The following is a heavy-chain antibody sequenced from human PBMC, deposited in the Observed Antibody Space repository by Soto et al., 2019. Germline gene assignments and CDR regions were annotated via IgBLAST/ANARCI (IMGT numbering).Heavy chain of an antibody. D-gene: IGHD7-27*01. J-gene: IGHJ4*02. CDR2: IKSKTDGGTT. CDR1: GFTFSNAW. V-gene: IGHV3-15*01. CDR3: TTGGTGGRDHYYFDY. Sequence: GGSLRLSCAASGFTFSNAWMSWVRQAPGKGLEWVGRIKSKTDGGTTDYAAPVKGRFTISRDDSKNTLYLQMNSLKTEDTAVYYCTTGGTGGRDHYYFDYWGQGTLVTVSS.